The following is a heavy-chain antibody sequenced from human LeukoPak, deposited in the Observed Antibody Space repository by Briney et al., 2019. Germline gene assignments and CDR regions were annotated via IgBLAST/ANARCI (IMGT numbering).Heavy chain of an antibody. CDR3: ATAGVWNDLPY. Sequence: SETLSLTCTVSGGSNSSYYWSWIRQPPGKGLEWIGYIYDSGSINYNPSLKSRVTISLDTSKNQFSLKLYSVTAADTGVYYCATAGVWNDLPYWGQGTLVTVSS. V-gene: IGHV4-59*01. J-gene: IGHJ4*02. CDR2: IYDSGSI. CDR1: GGSNSSYY. D-gene: IGHD1-1*01.